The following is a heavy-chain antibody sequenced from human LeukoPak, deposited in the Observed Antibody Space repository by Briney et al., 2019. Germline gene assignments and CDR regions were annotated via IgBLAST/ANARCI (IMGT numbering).Heavy chain of an antibody. Sequence: GGSLRLSCAASGFTFSNYAMSWVRQAPGKGLEWVANIKQDGSEKYYVDSVKGRFTISRDNAKNSLYLQMNSLRAEDTAVYYCARVGEVDTADYWGQGTLVTVSS. CDR2: IKQDGSEK. CDR3: ARVGEVDTADY. CDR1: GFTFSNYA. J-gene: IGHJ4*02. D-gene: IGHD5-18*01. V-gene: IGHV3-7*01.